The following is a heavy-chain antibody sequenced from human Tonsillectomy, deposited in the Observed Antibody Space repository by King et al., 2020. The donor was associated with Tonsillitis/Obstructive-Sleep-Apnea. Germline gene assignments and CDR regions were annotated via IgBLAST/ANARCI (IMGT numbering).Heavy chain of an antibody. D-gene: IGHD1-26*01. CDR1: GGSISSYY. V-gene: IGHV4-59*08. Sequence: QLQESGPGLVKPSETLSLTCSVSGGSISSYYWSWIRQPPGKGLEWIGYIYYSGSTNYNSSLKSRVTISVDTSKNQFSLKLSSVTAADTAVYYCARRLYSGSYSHPFDYWGQGTLVTVSS. CDR2: IYYSGST. CDR3: ARRLYSGSYSHPFDY. J-gene: IGHJ4*02.